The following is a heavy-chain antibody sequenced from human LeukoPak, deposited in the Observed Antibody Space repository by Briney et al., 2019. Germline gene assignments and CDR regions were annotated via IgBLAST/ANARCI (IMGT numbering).Heavy chain of an antibody. J-gene: IGHJ4*02. V-gene: IGHV3-48*03. CDR1: GFTFSSYE. CDR3: ARDTKSRGLAPDYFDY. CDR2: ISSSGSTI. Sequence: GGSLRLSCAASGFTFSSYEMKWVRQAPGKGLEWVSYISSSGSTIYYADSVKGRFTISRDNAKSSMYLQMNSPRAEDTAVYYCARDTKSRGLAPDYFDYWGQGTLVTVSS. D-gene: IGHD3-10*01.